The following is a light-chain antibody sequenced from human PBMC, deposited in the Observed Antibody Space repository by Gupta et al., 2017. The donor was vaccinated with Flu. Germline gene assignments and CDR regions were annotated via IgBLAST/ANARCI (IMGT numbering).Light chain of an antibody. CDR2: LNSDGSH. J-gene: IGLJ3*02. CDR3: QTWGTGGV. CDR1: SGHSTYA. V-gene: IGLV4-69*01. Sequence: SVKLTCTLSSGHSTYAIAWHQQQPEKGPRHLMKLNSDGSHSKGDGIPDRFSGSSSGAERYLTISRLQSEDEADYYCQTWGTGGVFGGGTKLTGL.